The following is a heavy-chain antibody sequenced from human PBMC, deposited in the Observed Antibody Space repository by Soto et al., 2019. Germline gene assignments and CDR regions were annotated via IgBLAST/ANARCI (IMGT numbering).Heavy chain of an antibody. J-gene: IGHJ4*02. CDR2: IIPIFGTA. D-gene: IGHD3-22*01. Sequence: SVKVSCKASGYTFTSYAMHWVRQAPGQRLEWMGGIIPIFGTANYAQKFQGRVTITADESTSTAYMELSSLRSEDTAVYYCARAYYYDSSGYYWGQGTLVTVSS. V-gene: IGHV1-69*13. CDR3: ARAYYYDSSGYY. CDR1: GYTFTSYA.